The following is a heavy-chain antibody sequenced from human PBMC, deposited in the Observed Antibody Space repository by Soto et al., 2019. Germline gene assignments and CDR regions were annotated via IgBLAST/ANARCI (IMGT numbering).Heavy chain of an antibody. CDR3: ARASTESYPGSRIFDF. J-gene: IGHJ4*02. CDR1: GLTFGSRA. V-gene: IGHV3-23*01. Sequence: GGSLRLSCVASGLTFGSRAMSWVRQAPGEGLQWVATITDNGGDAKYADSVRGRFVISRDNSKKTLYLQMTSLTAEDSAMYFCARASTESYPGSRIFDFWGGGTLVTVSS. CDR2: ITDNGGDA. D-gene: IGHD3-10*01.